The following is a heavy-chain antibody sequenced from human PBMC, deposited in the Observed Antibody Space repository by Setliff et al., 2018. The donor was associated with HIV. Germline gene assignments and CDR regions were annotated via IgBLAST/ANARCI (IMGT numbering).Heavy chain of an antibody. CDR2: INAGNGNT. Sequence: ASVKVSCKASGYTFTSYGISWVRQAPGQGLEWMGWINAGNGNTKYSQKFQGRVTITADESTSTAYMELSSLRSEDTAVYYCALPVLGGYSYGYFDYWGQGTLVTVSS. D-gene: IGHD5-18*01. CDR3: ALPVLGGYSYGYFDY. V-gene: IGHV1-18*01. CDR1: GYTFTSYG. J-gene: IGHJ4*02.